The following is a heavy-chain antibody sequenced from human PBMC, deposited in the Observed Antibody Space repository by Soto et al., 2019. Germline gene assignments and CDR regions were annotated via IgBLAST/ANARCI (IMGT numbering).Heavy chain of an antibody. CDR2: INPNTGGT. Sequence: QAPVQGLEWMGWINPNTGGTNYAQKFQGWVTMTRDTSISTVYMELSRLRSDDTAVYYCARQAGYYYYMDVWGKGTTVTVSS. CDR3: ARQAGYYYYMDV. J-gene: IGHJ6*03. V-gene: IGHV1-2*04.